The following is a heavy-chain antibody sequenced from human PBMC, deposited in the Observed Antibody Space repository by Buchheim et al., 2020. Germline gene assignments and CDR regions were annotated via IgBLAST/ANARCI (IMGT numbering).Heavy chain of an antibody. J-gene: IGHJ4*02. CDR2: IGGSGTSI. CDR3: AKEDIVVVPAARGPFDY. V-gene: IGHV3-23*01. D-gene: IGHD2-2*01. CDR1: GFTFSNYA. Sequence: EVQLLESGGGLVQPGGSLRLSCAASGFTFSNYAMSWVRQAPGKGLEWVSTIGGSGTSIYYADSVKGRFTISRDNSKNTLYLQMNSLRAEDTAVYYCAKEDIVVVPAARGPFDYWGQGTL.